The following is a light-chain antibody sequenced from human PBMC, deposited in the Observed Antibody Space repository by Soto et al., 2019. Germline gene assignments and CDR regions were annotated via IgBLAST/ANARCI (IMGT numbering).Light chain of an antibody. CDR1: QGISNY. Sequence: DIQMTQSPSSLSASIGDSVTITCRPSQGISNYLNWYQQKPGKAPKVLIYAASNLEDGVPSRFSGSGSGTDFTLTISRLEPEDVAVYYCQQYGDSPYTFGQGTKLELK. CDR2: AAS. CDR3: QQYGDSPYT. V-gene: IGKV1-39*01. J-gene: IGKJ2*01.